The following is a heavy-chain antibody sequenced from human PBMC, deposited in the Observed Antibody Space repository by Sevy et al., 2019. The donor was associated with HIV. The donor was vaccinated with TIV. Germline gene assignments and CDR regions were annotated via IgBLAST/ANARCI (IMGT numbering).Heavy chain of an antibody. D-gene: IGHD7-27*01. CDR3: VKDPLISLGADLFDY. V-gene: IGHV3-30*02. CDR2: IQYDGGNK. Sequence: GGSLRLSCATSGFTFNSHGMHWVRQAPGKGLEWVSFIQYDGGNKNYADSVKGRFTISRENSKNTLYLQLSSLRTEDTALDYCVKDPLISLGADLFDYWGQGTLVTVSS. CDR1: GFTFNSHG. J-gene: IGHJ4*02.